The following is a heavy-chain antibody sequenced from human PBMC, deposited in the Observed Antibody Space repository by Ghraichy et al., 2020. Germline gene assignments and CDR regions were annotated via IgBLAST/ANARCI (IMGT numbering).Heavy chain of an antibody. J-gene: IGHJ4*02. Sequence: GGSLRLSCAASQFTFSTFWMSWVRQAPGKGLQWVASIKEDRSERHYVESVKGRFTISRDNAKNSLYLEMNSLRVDDTAVYYCARLERGGWGFDLWGQGTLVTVSS. V-gene: IGHV3-7*01. CDR3: ARLERGGWGFDL. CDR2: IKEDRSER. D-gene: IGHD6-19*01. CDR1: QFTFSTFW.